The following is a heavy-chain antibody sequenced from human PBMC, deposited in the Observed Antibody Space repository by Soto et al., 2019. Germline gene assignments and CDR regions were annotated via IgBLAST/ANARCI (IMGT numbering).Heavy chain of an antibody. CDR1: GGSISSGGYS. Sequence: SETLSLTCAVSGGSISSGGYSWSWIRQPPGKGPEWIGYIYHSGSTYYNPSLKSRVTISVDSSKNQFSLKLSSVTAADTAVYYFARHATPDFWSGSYYYYGMDVWGQGTTVTVSS. V-gene: IGHV4-30-2*01. CDR2: IYHSGST. J-gene: IGHJ6*02. CDR3: ARHATPDFWSGSYYYYGMDV. D-gene: IGHD3-3*01.